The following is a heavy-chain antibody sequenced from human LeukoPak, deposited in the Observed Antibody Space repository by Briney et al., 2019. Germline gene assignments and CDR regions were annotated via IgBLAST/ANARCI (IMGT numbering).Heavy chain of an antibody. CDR2: SYSTGST. Sequence: SETLSLTCTVSGGSISSYWSWIRQPAGKGLEWIGRSYSTGSTNYNPSLKSRVTRSVDTSKNQFSLRLRSVTAADTAVYYCARQIASAGTAGFDFWGQGALVTVSS. CDR1: GGSISSY. J-gene: IGHJ4*02. D-gene: IGHD6-13*01. V-gene: IGHV4-4*07. CDR3: ARQIASAGTAGFDF.